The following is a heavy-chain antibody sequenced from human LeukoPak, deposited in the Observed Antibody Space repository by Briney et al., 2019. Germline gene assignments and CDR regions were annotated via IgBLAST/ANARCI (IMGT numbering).Heavy chain of an antibody. CDR3: ARGTAGTIFAYDY. Sequence: ASVKVSCKASGYTFTGYYMHWVRQAPGQGLEWVGWINPNSGGTNYAQKFQGRATMTRDTSISTAYMELSRLRSDDTAVYYCARGTAGTIFAYDYWGQGTLVTVSS. V-gene: IGHV1-2*02. J-gene: IGHJ4*02. CDR1: GYTFTGYY. D-gene: IGHD6-19*01. CDR2: INPNSGGT.